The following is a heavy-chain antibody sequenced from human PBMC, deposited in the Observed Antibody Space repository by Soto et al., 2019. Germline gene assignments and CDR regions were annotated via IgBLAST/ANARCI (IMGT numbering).Heavy chain of an antibody. Sequence: GGSLRLSCAASGFTFSSYSMNWVRQAPGKGLEWVSSISSSSYIYYADSVKGRFTISRDNAKNSLYLQMNSLRAEDTAVYYCARDQWLLGNDYWGQGTLVTVSA. CDR3: ARDQWLLGNDY. D-gene: IGHD5-12*01. J-gene: IGHJ4*02. CDR2: ISSSSYI. V-gene: IGHV3-21*01. CDR1: GFTFSSYS.